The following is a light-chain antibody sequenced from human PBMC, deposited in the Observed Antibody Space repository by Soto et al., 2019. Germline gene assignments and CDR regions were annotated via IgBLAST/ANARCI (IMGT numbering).Light chain of an antibody. J-gene: IGLJ2*01. CDR2: EVS. V-gene: IGLV2-8*01. Sequence: QSALTQPPSASGSPGQSVTISFIGTSSDVGGYNYVSWYQQHPGKAPKLMIDEVSKRPSGVPDRFSGSKSGNTASLTVSGLEAEDEADYYCSSYADSNNFGGFGGGTKVTVL. CDR3: SSYADSNNFGG. CDR1: SSDVGGYNY.